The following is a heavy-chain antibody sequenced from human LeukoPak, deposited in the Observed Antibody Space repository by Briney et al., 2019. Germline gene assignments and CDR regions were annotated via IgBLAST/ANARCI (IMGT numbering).Heavy chain of an antibody. J-gene: IGHJ6*03. Sequence: SETLSLTCTVSGGSISSYYWSWIRQPPGKGLEWIGYIYYSGSTNYNPSLKSRVTISVDTSKNQFSLKLSSVTAADTAGYYCASSSWYNYYYYYMDVWGKGTTVTVSS. CDR1: GGSISSYY. CDR2: IYYSGST. D-gene: IGHD6-13*01. CDR3: ASSSWYNYYYYYMDV. V-gene: IGHV4-59*01.